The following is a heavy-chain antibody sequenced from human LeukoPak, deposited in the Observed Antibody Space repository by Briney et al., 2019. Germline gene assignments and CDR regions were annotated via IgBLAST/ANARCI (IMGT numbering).Heavy chain of an antibody. D-gene: IGHD1-26*01. CDR2: MNPNSGNT. V-gene: IGHV1-8*03. CDR1: GYTFTSYD. J-gene: IGHJ4*02. Sequence: ASVKVSCKASGYTFTSYDINWVRQATGQGLEWMGWMNPNSGNTGYAQKFQGRVTITRNTSISTAYMELSSLRSEDTAVYYCARVRVYREGGFDYWGQGTLVTVSS. CDR3: ARVRVYREGGFDY.